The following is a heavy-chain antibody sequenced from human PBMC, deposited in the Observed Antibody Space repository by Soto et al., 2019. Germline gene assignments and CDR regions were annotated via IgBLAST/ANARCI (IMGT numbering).Heavy chain of an antibody. CDR3: ARDMSGGTYNYYYGMDV. D-gene: IGHD1-26*01. CDR2: VSYDGDNE. J-gene: IGHJ6*02. Sequence: GGSLRLSCVASGFTFSNYAMHWVRQAPGKGLEWVAIVSYDGDNEYYADSVRGRFFISRDNSRNTLYLQMNSLRADDTAVYYCARDMSGGTYNYYYGMDVWGQGTTVTVSS. V-gene: IGHV3-30*03. CDR1: GFTFSNYA.